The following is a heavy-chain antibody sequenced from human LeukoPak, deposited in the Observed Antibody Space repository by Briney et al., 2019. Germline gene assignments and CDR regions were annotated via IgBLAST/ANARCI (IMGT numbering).Heavy chain of an antibody. CDR3: ALEGDY. CDR2: IYTSGST. Sequence: SQTLSLTCTVSDVSISSGSYYWSWIPQPAGKGLEWIGRIYTSGSTNYNPSLKSRVTISVDTSKNQFSLKLSSVTAADTAVYHCALEGDYWGQGTLVTVSS. J-gene: IGHJ4*02. V-gene: IGHV4-61*02. CDR1: DVSISSGSYY.